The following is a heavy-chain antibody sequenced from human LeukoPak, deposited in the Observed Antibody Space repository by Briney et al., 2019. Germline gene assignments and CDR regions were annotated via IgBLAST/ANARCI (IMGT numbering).Heavy chain of an antibody. J-gene: IGHJ4*02. V-gene: IGHV1-46*01. CDR2: INPSGGST. CDR1: GYTFTSYY. D-gene: IGHD3-9*01. CDR3: AREGDILTGYPTDPEVFDY. Sequence: ASVKVSCKASGYTFTSYYMHWVRQAPGQGLEWMGIINPSGGSTSYAQKFQGRVTMTRDTSTSTVYMELSSLRSEDTAVYYCAREGDILTGYPTDPEVFDYWGQGTLVTVSS.